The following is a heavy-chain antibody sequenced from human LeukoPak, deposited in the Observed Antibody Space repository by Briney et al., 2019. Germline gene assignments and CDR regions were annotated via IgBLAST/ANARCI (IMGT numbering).Heavy chain of an antibody. Sequence: GGSLRLSCAASGFTFGSYAMSWVRQPPGKGLEWVSSISGSGVTTYYADSVKGRFTIPRDNSKNMMNLQMISLRAEDTAVYYCARDYGDYTKGWNLRDFWGQGTLVTVSS. V-gene: IGHV3-23*01. J-gene: IGHJ4*02. CDR1: GFTFGSYA. D-gene: IGHD4-17*01. CDR3: ARDYGDYTKGWNLRDF. CDR2: ISGSGVTT.